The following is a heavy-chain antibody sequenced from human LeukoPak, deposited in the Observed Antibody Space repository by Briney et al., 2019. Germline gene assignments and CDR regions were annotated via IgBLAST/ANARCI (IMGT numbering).Heavy chain of an antibody. CDR3: ASSGRGSGSYSANYYFDY. V-gene: IGHV3-7*01. CDR1: GFTFNNYW. Sequence: GGSLRLSCAASGFTFNNYWMSWVRQAPGKGLEWVANIQQDGSEKYYVDSVKGRFTISRDNAKNSLFLQMNSLRAEDTAVYYCASSGRGSGSYSANYYFDYWGQGTLVTVSS. CDR2: IQQDGSEK. D-gene: IGHD3-10*01. J-gene: IGHJ4*02.